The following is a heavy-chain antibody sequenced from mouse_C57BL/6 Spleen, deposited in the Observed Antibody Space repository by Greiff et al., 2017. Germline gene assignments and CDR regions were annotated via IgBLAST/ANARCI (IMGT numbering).Heavy chain of an antibody. V-gene: IGHV1-62-2*01. CDR1: GYTFTEYT. Sequence: VQLQESGAELVKPGASVKLSCKASGYTFTEYTIHWVKQRSGQGLEWIGWFYPGSGSIKYNEKFKDKATLTSDKSSSTVYMALSRLTSEDSAVYFCARHEDRLRFFDYWGQGTTLTVSS. J-gene: IGHJ2*01. D-gene: IGHD1-2*01. CDR2: FYPGSGSI. CDR3: ARHEDRLRFFDY.